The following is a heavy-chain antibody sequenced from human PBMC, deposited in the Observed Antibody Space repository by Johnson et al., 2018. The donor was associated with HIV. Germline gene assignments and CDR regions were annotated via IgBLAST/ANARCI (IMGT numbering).Heavy chain of an antibody. D-gene: IGHD6-13*01. CDR3: ARVKQQVVRVGSDAFDI. V-gene: IGHV3-30*04. Sequence: QVQLVESGGGVVQPGRSLRLSCAAYGFTFSSYPMHWVRQAPGKGLEWVAVISYDGSNKYYANSVKGRFTISRDNSKNTLYLQMNSLRAEDTAVYYCARVKQQVVRVGSDAFDIWGQGTMVTVSS. CDR2: ISYDGSNK. J-gene: IGHJ3*02. CDR1: GFTFSSYP.